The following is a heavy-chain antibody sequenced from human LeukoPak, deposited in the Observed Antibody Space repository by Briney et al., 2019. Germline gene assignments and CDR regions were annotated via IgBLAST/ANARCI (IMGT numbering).Heavy chain of an antibody. CDR2: IIPIFGTA. CDR1: GYTFTSYG. V-gene: IGHV1-69*05. J-gene: IGHJ4*02. Sequence: SVKVSCKASGYTFTSYGISWVRQAPGQGLEWMGGIIPIFGTANYAQKFQGRVTITTDESASTAYMELSSLRSEDTAVYYCARLRGYSYGLREYYFDYWGQGTLVTVSS. CDR3: ARLRGYSYGLREYYFDY. D-gene: IGHD5-18*01.